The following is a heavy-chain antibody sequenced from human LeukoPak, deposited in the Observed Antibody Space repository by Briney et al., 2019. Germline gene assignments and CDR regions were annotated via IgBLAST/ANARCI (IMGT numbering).Heavy chain of an antibody. CDR3: ARDHGFMIGGAFDI. CDR2: ISSSSSYI. Sequence: PGGSLRLSCAASGFTFSSYSMNWVRQAPGKGLEWVSSISSSSSYIYYADSVKGRFTISRDNAKNSLYLQMNGLRAEDTAVYYCARDHGFMIGGAFDIWGQGTMVTVSS. D-gene: IGHD3-16*01. CDR1: GFTFSSYS. V-gene: IGHV3-21*01. J-gene: IGHJ3*02.